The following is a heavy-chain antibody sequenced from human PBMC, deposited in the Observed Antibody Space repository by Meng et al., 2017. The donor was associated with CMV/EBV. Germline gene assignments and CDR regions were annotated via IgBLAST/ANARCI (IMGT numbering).Heavy chain of an antibody. Sequence: YANSWVRQAHGQGMELLGGIIPIFGTANYAQKFQGRVTITADKSTSTAYMELSSLRSEDTAVYYCARGSYYDFWSGGNRYYYYGMDVWGQGTTVTVSS. CDR2: IIPIFGTA. D-gene: IGHD3-3*01. V-gene: IGHV1-69*06. J-gene: IGHJ6*02. CDR1: YA. CDR3: ARGSYYDFWSGGNRYYYYGMDV.